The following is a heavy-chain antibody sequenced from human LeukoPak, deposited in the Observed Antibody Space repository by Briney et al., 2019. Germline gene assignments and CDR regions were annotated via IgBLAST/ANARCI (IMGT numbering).Heavy chain of an antibody. Sequence: PSETLSLTCTVSGGSISSYYWSWIRQPPGKGLEWIGYIYYSGSTNYNPSLKSRVTISVDTSKNQFSLKLSSVTAADTAVYYCARDHQYYDFWSGYYTNYFDYWGQGTLVTVSS. D-gene: IGHD3-3*01. V-gene: IGHV4-59*12. CDR2: IYYSGST. CDR3: ARDHQYYDFWSGYYTNYFDY. J-gene: IGHJ4*02. CDR1: GGSISSYY.